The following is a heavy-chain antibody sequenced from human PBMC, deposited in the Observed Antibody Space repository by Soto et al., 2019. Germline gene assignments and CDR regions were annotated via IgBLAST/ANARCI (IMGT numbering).Heavy chain of an antibody. Sequence: WGAMGLSCASSGFTFSIYAMDSVRQAPGKGLGLISAISGTGGSTYYADSVKRRFTMSRDNSKNTLYLQMNRLRAEDTALHSCATVSEGLDYWGQGTMVTGSS. CDR3: ATVSEGLDY. CDR2: ISGTGGST. D-gene: IGHD6-19*01. V-gene: IGHV3-23*01. J-gene: IGHJ4*02. CDR1: GFTFSIYA.